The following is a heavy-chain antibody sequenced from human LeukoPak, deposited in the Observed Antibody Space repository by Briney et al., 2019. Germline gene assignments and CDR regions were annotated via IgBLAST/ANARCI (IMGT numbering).Heavy chain of an antibody. V-gene: IGHV3-23*01. CDR2: IFPSGGEI. J-gene: IGHJ4*02. D-gene: IGHD3-22*01. CDR1: GFTFSTFA. CDR3: ANTYYYDSSGFDY. Sequence: GGSLRLSCAASGFTFSTFAMIWVRQPPGKGLEWVSSIFPSGGEIHYADSVRGRFTISRDNSKSTLSLQMNSLRAEDTAIYYCANTYYYDSSGFDYWGQGTLVTVSS.